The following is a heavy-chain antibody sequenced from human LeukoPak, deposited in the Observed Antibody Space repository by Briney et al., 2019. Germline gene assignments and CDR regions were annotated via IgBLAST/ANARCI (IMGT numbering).Heavy chain of an antibody. Sequence: HSGGSLRLSCAASGFTFSSYAMSWVRQAPGKGLEWVSAIGGSGGSTYYADSVKGRFTISRDNSKNTLYLQMDSLRAEDTAIYICAKELIAVTGDGAFDFWGQGTMVIVSS. J-gene: IGHJ3*01. CDR1: GFTFSSYA. V-gene: IGHV3-23*01. D-gene: IGHD6-19*01. CDR2: IGGSGGST. CDR3: AKELIAVTGDGAFDF.